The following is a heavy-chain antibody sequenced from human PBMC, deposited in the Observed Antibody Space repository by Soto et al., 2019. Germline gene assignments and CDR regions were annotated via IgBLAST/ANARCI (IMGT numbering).Heavy chain of an antibody. Sequence: PSETLSLTCTVSGGSISSSSYYWGWIRQPPGKGLEWIGSIYYSGSTYYNPSLKSRVTISVDTSKNQFSLKLSSVTAADTAVYYCARQSFYGDYALGYFDYWGQGTLVTVSS. V-gene: IGHV4-39*01. CDR2: IYYSGST. D-gene: IGHD4-17*01. J-gene: IGHJ4*02. CDR1: GGSISSSSYY. CDR3: ARQSFYGDYALGYFDY.